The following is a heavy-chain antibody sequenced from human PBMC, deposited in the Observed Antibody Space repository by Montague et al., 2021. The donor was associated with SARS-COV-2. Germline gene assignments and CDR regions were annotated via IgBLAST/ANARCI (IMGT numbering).Heavy chain of an antibody. CDR2: IYTSGST. V-gene: IGHV4-61*02. Sequence: TLSLTCTVSGGSISSGSYYWNWIRQPAGKGLEWIGRIYTSGSTNYSPSLKSRVTISVDTSKNQSSLKLSSVTAADTAVYYCARESLHLTGYYNDYFDYWGQGTLVTVSS. J-gene: IGHJ4*02. D-gene: IGHD3-9*01. CDR3: ARESLHLTGYYNDYFDY. CDR1: GGSISSGSYY.